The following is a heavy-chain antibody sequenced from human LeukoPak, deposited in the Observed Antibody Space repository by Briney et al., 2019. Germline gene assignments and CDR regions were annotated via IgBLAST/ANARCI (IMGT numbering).Heavy chain of an antibody. Sequence: SETLSLTCTISGGSISSYYWSWIRQPPGKGLEWIGYIYYTGSTNHNPSLKSRVTISVDTSKNQFSLKLSSVTAADTAVYYCARDRTVTGDAFDIWGQGTMVTVSS. V-gene: IGHV4-59*12. D-gene: IGHD4-17*01. J-gene: IGHJ3*02. CDR2: IYYTGST. CDR1: GGSISSYY. CDR3: ARDRTVTGDAFDI.